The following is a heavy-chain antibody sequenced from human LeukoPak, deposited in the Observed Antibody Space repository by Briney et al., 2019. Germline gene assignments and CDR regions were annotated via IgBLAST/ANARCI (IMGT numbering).Heavy chain of an antibody. D-gene: IGHD5/OR15-5a*01. CDR2: ITGSGSST. Sequence: GGSLRLSCVASGFIFSNYAMSWVRQAPGKGLEWVSGITGSGSSTYYADSVKGRFSISRDNSKNTLYLQMNSLRVEDTAVYYCAKKSVSEIXPXXWGQXTLVT. CDR3: AKKSVSEIXPXX. J-gene: IGHJ1*01. V-gene: IGHV3-23*01. CDR1: GFIFSNYA.